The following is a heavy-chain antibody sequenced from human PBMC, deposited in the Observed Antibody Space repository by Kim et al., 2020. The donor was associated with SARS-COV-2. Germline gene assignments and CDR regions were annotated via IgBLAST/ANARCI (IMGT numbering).Heavy chain of an antibody. CDR2: IYHGGST. V-gene: IGHV4-39*01. CDR1: GDSLSPSSYY. J-gene: IGHJ4*01. D-gene: IGHD6-19*01. Sequence: SETLSLTCTVSGDSLSPSSYYWGWSRQPPGKGLEWIGSIYHGGSTFYNPSLKSRVTISVDTAKNHFSLELRSVTAADTAVYSCARQTGAGWSGRGPNYF. CDR3: ARQTGAGWSGRGPNYF.